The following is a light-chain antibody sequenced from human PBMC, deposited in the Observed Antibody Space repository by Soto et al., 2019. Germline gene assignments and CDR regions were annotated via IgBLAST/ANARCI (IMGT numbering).Light chain of an antibody. CDR3: QQCNSYPIT. Sequence: DIQLTQSPSFLSASVGDRVTITCRASQGISSNLAWYQQKPGKAPKLLIYAASTLQSGVPSRFSGSGSGTEFTLTISSLQPEDFATYYCQQCNSYPITFGQGTRVEIK. CDR1: QGISSN. CDR2: AAS. V-gene: IGKV1-9*01. J-gene: IGKJ5*01.